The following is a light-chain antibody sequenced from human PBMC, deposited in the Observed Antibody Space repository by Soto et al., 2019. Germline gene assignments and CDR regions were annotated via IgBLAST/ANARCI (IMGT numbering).Light chain of an antibody. V-gene: IGKV3-11*01. CDR1: QSVSSH. J-gene: IGKJ3*01. CDR2: DAS. Sequence: EIVLTQSTATLSLSPGERATLSCRASQSVSSHLAWYQQKPGQAPRLLIYDASNRATGIPAKFSGSGSGTYFTLTISSLEPEDFAVYYCQQRSNWPPTFGPGTKVDIK. CDR3: QQRSNWPPT.